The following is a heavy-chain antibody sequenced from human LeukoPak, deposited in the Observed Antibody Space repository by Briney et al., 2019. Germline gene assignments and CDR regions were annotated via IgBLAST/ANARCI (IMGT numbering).Heavy chain of an antibody. V-gene: IGHV3-23*01. CDR2: ISVSGDST. Sequence: GGSLRLSCAASGFSLSTNAMTWVRQAPGKGLEWVSTISVSGDSTFYADSVQGRFTISRDTSKNSLSLHMNSLRAEETAVYFCARRGGRNGWGDFDYWGQGTLVTVSS. D-gene: IGHD3-10*01. CDR1: GFSLSTNA. J-gene: IGHJ4*02. CDR3: ARRGGRNGWGDFDY.